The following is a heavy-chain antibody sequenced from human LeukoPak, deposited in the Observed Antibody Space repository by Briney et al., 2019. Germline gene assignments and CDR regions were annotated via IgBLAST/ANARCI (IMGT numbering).Heavy chain of an antibody. J-gene: IGHJ5*02. CDR3: AREMPYDSSGYNWFDP. CDR1: GFTVSSNY. Sequence: GGSLRLSCAASGFTVSSNYMSWVRQAPGKGLEWVSVIYSGGSTYYAGSVKGRFTISRDNSKNTLYLQMNSLRAEDTAVYYCAREMPYDSSGYNWFDPWGQGTLVTVSS. V-gene: IGHV3-53*01. D-gene: IGHD3-22*01. CDR2: IYSGGST.